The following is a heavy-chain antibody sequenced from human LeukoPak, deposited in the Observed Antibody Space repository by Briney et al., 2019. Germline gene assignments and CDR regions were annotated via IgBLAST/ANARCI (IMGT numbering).Heavy chain of an antibody. J-gene: IGHJ3*02. CDR2: IRSKANSYAT. D-gene: IGHD6-13*01. CDR1: GFTFSSYG. CDR3: TNPGIAAAGYAFDI. Sequence: GGSLRLSCAASGFTFSSYGMSWVRQASGKGLEWVGRIRSKANSYATAYAASVKGRFTISRDDSKNTAYLQMNSLKTEDTAVYYCTNPGIAAAGYAFDIWGQGTMVTVSS. V-gene: IGHV3-73*01.